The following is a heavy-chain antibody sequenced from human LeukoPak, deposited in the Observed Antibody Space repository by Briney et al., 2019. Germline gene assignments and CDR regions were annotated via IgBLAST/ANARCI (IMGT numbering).Heavy chain of an antibody. CDR1: GGSISSSNW. CDR2: IYHIGST. V-gene: IGHV4-4*02. J-gene: IGHJ3*02. D-gene: IGHD3-10*01. Sequence: SETLSLTCAVSGGSISSSNWWSWVRRPPGKGLEWIGEIYHIGSTNNNPSLKSRVTISVDKSKNQFSLKLSSVTAADTAVYYCARRYIRGDTYGFDIWGQGTMVTVPS. CDR3: ARRYIRGDTYGFDI.